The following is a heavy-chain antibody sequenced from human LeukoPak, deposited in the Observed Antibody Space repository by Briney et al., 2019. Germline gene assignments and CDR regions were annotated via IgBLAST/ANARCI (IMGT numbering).Heavy chain of an antibody. CDR3: ARDPSMVRGVIDMGWLDP. Sequence: PGGSLRLSCAASGFTFSSYAMSWVRQAPGKGLEWVSAISGSGGSTYYADSVKGRFTISRDNSNNTPYLQMNSLRAEDTAVYYCARDPSMVRGVIDMGWLDPWGQGTLVTVSS. J-gene: IGHJ5*02. V-gene: IGHV3-23*01. CDR1: GFTFSSYA. CDR2: ISGSGGST. D-gene: IGHD3-10*01.